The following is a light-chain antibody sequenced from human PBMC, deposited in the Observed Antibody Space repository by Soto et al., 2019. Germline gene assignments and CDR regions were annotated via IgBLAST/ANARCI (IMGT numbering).Light chain of an antibody. Sequence: DIQMTQSPSTLSASVGDTVTITCRASQSISSWLAWYQQKPGKAPKLLICDASSLESGVPSRFSGSGSGTEFTLTISSLQPEDFATDYCQQLNSYPTFGPGTKVDIK. J-gene: IGKJ3*01. CDR2: DAS. CDR1: QSISSW. V-gene: IGKV1-5*01. CDR3: QQLNSYPT.